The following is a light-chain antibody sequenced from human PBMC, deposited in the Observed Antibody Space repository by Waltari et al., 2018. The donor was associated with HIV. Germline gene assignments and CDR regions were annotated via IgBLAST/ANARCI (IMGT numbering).Light chain of an antibody. V-gene: IGLV1-47*01. CDR1: SSNIGSNY. Sequence: QSVLTQPPSASGTPGQRVTISCSGSSSNIGSNYVYWYQQFPGTAPKLLIYRNNQRPSGVPDRFSGSKSGTSAALAISGLRSEDEADYYCSSYTSTTTLFGGGTKLTVL. CDR2: RNN. CDR3: SSYTSTTTL. J-gene: IGLJ2*01.